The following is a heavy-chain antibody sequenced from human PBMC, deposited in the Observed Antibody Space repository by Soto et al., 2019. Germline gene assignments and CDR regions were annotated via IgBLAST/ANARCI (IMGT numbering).Heavy chain of an antibody. CDR3: ARVGSSGWSPDY. Sequence: PSETLSLTCAVSGGSISSSNWWSWVRQPPGKGLEWIGEIYHSGSTNYNPSLKSRVTLSVDTSKNQFSLKLRSVTAADTAVYYCARVGSSGWSPDYWGRGTLVTVSS. J-gene: IGHJ4*02. V-gene: IGHV4-4*02. CDR1: GGSISSSNW. CDR2: IYHSGST. D-gene: IGHD6-19*01.